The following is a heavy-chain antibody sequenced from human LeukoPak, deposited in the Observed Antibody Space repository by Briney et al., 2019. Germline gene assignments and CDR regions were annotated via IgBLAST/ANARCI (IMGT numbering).Heavy chain of an antibody. CDR2: IYPGGNT. Sequence: SETLSLTCTVSGDSFSSHYWSWTRQPPGKGLEWIGYIYPGGNTNYNPSLKSRVIISVDKSKNQFSLKLSSVTAADTAVYYCARQLGSSAFDYWGQGTLVTVSS. CDR3: ARQLGSSAFDY. CDR1: GDSFSSHY. V-gene: IGHV4-4*09. D-gene: IGHD6-6*01. J-gene: IGHJ4*02.